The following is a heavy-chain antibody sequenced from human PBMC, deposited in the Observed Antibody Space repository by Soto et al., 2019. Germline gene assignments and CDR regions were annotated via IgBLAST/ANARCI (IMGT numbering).Heavy chain of an antibody. CDR3: ARGRGSSKQSSYYYYGMDV. V-gene: IGHV4-59*01. CDR1: GGSISSYY. CDR2: IYYSGST. D-gene: IGHD6-6*01. Sequence: SETLSLTCTVSGGSISSYYWSWIRQPPGKGLEWIGYIYYSGSTDYNPSLKSRVTISVDTSKNQFSLKLSSVTAADTAVYYCARGRGSSKQSSYYYYGMDVWGQGTTVTVSS. J-gene: IGHJ6*02.